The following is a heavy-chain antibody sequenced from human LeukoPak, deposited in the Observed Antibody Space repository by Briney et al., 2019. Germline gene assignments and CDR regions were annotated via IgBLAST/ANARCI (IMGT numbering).Heavy chain of an antibody. V-gene: IGHV3-23*01. Sequence: PGGSLRLSCVASGFTFITYAMSWVRQAPGKGLEWVSSISGSGGSTYYADSVKGRFTISRDNSKNTLYLQMNSLRAEDTAVYYCARETNDYGELDYWGQGTLVTVSS. D-gene: IGHD4-17*01. CDR2: ISGSGGST. CDR1: GFTFITYA. J-gene: IGHJ4*02. CDR3: ARETNDYGELDY.